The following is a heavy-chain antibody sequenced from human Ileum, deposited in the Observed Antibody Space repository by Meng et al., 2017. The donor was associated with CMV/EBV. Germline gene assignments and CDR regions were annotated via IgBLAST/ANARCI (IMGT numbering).Heavy chain of an antibody. D-gene: IGHD1-26*01. J-gene: IGHJ4*02. CDR1: GLTFNTYA. Sequence: VHLVAYGGDLIQPGGSLRLSCAASGLTFNTYAMTWVRQAPGKGLEWVSTINYSGGHTEYADSVKGRFTISRDNSENTLFLQMSSLRVEDTAVYYCVGVGAPGGQGTLVTVSS. CDR3: VGVGAP. CDR2: INYSGGHT. V-gene: IGHV3-23*04.